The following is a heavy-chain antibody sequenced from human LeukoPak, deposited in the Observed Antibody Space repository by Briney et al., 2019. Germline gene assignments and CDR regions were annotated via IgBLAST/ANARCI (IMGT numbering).Heavy chain of an antibody. CDR3: TYTVTDPGWFDP. Sequence: ASVKVSCKASGGTFSSYAISWVRQAPGQGLEWMGGIIPISGTANYAQKFQGRVTITTDESTSTAYMELSSLRSEDTDVYYCTYTVTDPGWFDPWGQGTLVTVSS. CDR2: IIPISGTA. J-gene: IGHJ5*02. D-gene: IGHD4-17*01. V-gene: IGHV1-69*05. CDR1: GGTFSSYA.